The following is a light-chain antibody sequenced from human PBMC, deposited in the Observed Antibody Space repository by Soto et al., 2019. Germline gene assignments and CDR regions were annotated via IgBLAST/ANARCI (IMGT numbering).Light chain of an antibody. Sequence: DIQMTQSPSSLSASVGDTVTITCQASQDINTYLNWYQQKPGKAPKLLIYDAYNLETGVPSRFSGSGSGTDFTFTISSLQPEDVATYYCQQYDNPPPLTFGGGTKVEIK. V-gene: IGKV1-33*01. CDR1: QDINTY. J-gene: IGKJ4*01. CDR3: QQYDNPPPLT. CDR2: DAY.